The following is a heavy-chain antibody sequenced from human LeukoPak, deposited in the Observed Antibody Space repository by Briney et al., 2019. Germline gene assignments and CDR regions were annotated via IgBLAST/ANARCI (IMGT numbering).Heavy chain of an antibody. D-gene: IGHD3-10*01. J-gene: IGHJ4*02. CDR3: ARLGYGSGSYYETFDY. V-gene: IGHV4-39*01. Sequence: PSETLSLTCTVSGGSISSSSYYWGWIRQPPGKGLEWIGSIYYSGSTYYNPSLKSRVTISVDTSKNQFSLKLSSVTAADTAVYYCARLGYGSGSYYETFDYWGQGTLVTVSS. CDR2: IYYSGST. CDR1: GGSISSSSYY.